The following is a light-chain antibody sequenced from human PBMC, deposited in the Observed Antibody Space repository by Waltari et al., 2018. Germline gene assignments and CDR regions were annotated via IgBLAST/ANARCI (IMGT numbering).Light chain of an antibody. CDR1: QDISNY. CDR2: DAS. V-gene: IGKV1-33*01. J-gene: IGKJ3*01. Sequence: DIQMPKSPSSLSASVGDRVTITCKARQDISNYLIRYQQKPGKAPKHLIYDASNLETGVPSKYSGSVAETDFTFTISSLQPEEIATYYLQQYDNLREFTFGPGTKVDSK. CDR3: QQYDNLREFT.